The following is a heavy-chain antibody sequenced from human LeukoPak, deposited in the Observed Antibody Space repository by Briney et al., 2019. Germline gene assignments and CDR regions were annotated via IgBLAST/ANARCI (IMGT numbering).Heavy chain of an antibody. J-gene: IGHJ5*02. V-gene: IGHV3-21*04. D-gene: IGHD2-2*01. CDR3: AKDRGYQLPPTGWFDP. CDR1: GFTFGSYS. CDR2: ISSSSSYI. Sequence: GGSLRLSCAASGFTFGSYSMNWVRQAPGKGLEWVSSISSSSSYIYYADSVKGRFTISRDNAKNSLYLQMNSLRAEDTAVYYCAKDRGYQLPPTGWFDPWGQGTLVTVSS.